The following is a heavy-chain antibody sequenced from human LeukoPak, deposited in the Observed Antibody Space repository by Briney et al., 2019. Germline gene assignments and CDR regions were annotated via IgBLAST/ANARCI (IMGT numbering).Heavy chain of an antibody. Sequence: GGSLRLSCAASGFTFDDYAMHWVRQAPGKGLEWVSGISWNSGSIGYAGSVKGRFTISRDNAKNSLYLQMNSLRAEDTALYYCAKDMTYGDYSNDAFDIWGQGTMVTVSS. V-gene: IGHV3-9*01. CDR2: ISWNSGSI. D-gene: IGHD4-17*01. CDR3: AKDMTYGDYSNDAFDI. J-gene: IGHJ3*02. CDR1: GFTFDDYA.